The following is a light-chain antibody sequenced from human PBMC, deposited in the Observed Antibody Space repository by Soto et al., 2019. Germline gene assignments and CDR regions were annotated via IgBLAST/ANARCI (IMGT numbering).Light chain of an antibody. J-gene: IGLJ1*01. CDR1: SSDVGGYNY. CDR2: DVS. CDR3: TSYTPIVTLGSV. V-gene: IGLV2-14*03. Sequence: QSVLTQPASVSGSPGQSIAISCTGTSSDVGGYNYVSWYQQHPGKAPKLMIYDVSNRPSGVSNRFSGSKSGNTASLTISGLQAEDEADYYCTSYTPIVTLGSVFGTGTKVPVL.